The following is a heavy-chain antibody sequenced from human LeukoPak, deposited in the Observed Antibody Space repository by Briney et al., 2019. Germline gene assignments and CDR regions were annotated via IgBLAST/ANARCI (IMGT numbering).Heavy chain of an antibody. V-gene: IGHV1-8*03. Sequence: ASVKVSCKASGYTFSTHDINWVRQATGQGLEWMGWMNPNSGNTGYAQNFQGRVSISSDTSTSTAYMELSSLRSEDTAVDYCGRGSKYCNGDNCYDLDNWGQGTLVTVSS. CDR3: GRGSKYCNGDNCYDLDN. CDR2: MNPNSGNT. CDR1: GYTFSTHD. J-gene: IGHJ4*02. D-gene: IGHD2-15*01.